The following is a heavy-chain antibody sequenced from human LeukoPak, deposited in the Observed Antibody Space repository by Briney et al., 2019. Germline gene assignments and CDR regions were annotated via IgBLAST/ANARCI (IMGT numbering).Heavy chain of an antibody. J-gene: IGHJ4*02. V-gene: IGHV4-4*07. CDR2: IYHNGGT. CDR3: AREGPSGYGIPGGPFDY. CDR1: GGSIRSYY. D-gene: IGHD5-12*01. Sequence: PLETLSLTCTVSGGSIRSYYWSWIRQPAGKGLEWIGRIYHNGGTNDNPSLKSRVTMSVDTSKNQFSLKLTSVTAADTAVYYCAREGPSGYGIPGGPFDYWGQGTLVTVSS.